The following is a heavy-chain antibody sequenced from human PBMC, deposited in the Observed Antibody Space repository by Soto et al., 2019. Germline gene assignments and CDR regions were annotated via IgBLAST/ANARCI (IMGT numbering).Heavy chain of an antibody. CDR2: IYYSGST. CDR1: GGSISSGGYY. D-gene: IGHD6-13*01. V-gene: IGHV4-31*03. J-gene: IGHJ5*02. CDR3: ARGIAAAGNNWFDP. Sequence: SETLSLTCTVSGGSISSGGYYWSWIRQHPGKGLEWIGYIYYSGSTYYNPSLKSRVTISVDTSKNQFSLKLSSVTAADTAVYYCARGIAAAGNNWFDPWGQGTLVTVSS.